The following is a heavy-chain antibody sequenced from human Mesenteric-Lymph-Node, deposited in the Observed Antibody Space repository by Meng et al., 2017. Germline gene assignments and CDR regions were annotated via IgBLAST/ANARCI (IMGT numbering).Heavy chain of an antibody. V-gene: IGHV3-48*03. CDR2: ISSSGSTI. CDR1: GFTFSSYE. Sequence: GGSLRLSCAASGFTFSSYEMNWVRQAPGKGLEWVSYISSSGSTIYYADSVKGRFTISRDNAKNSLYLQMNSLRAEDTAVYYCARGSLWFGELSYYGMDVWGQGTTVTVSS. J-gene: IGHJ6*02. D-gene: IGHD3-10*01. CDR3: ARGSLWFGELSYYGMDV.